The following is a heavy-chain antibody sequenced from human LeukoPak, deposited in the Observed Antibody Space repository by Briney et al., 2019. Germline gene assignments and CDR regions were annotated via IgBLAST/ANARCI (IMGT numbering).Heavy chain of an antibody. D-gene: IGHD2-21*01. J-gene: IGHJ4*02. CDR3: ARGVGGADY. V-gene: IGHV3-7*01. Sequence: GGSLRLSCAASGFTFRSHWMSWVRQAPGKGLEWVANIKDDGSEKYYVDSVKGRFTISRDNARNSLYLQMNSLRAEDTAVYYCARGVGGADYWGQGTLVTVSS. CDR2: IKDDGSEK. CDR1: GFTFRSHW.